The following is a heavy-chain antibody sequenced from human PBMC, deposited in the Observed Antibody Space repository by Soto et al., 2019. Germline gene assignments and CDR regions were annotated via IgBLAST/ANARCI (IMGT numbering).Heavy chain of an antibody. CDR3: AKETLLRGGFDY. CDR1: GFTFDDYT. D-gene: IGHD3-10*01. CDR2: ISWDGGST. Sequence: EVQLVESGGVVVQPGGSPRLSCAASGFTFDDYTMHWVRQAPGKGLEWVSLISWDGGSTYYADSVKGRFTISRDNSKNSLYLQMNSLRTEDTALYYCAKETLLRGGFDYWGQGTLVTVSS. V-gene: IGHV3-43*01. J-gene: IGHJ4*02.